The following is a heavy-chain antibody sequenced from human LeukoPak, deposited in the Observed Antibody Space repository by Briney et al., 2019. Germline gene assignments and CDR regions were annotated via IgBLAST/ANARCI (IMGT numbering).Heavy chain of an antibody. V-gene: IGHV4-59*12. Sequence: PSETLSLTCTVSGGSISSYYWGWIRQPPGKGLEWIGYIYYSGSTNYNPSLKSRVTISVDTSKNQFSLKLNSVTATDTAVYYCARLYDSFRAFDIWGQGTIITVSS. D-gene: IGHD2-8*01. CDR1: GGSISSYY. J-gene: IGHJ3*02. CDR2: IYYSGST. CDR3: ARLYDSFRAFDI.